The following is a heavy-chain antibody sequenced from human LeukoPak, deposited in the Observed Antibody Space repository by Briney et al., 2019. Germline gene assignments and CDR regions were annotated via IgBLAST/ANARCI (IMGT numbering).Heavy chain of an antibody. CDR3: AKTTRYISGWYRWFDP. CDR2: ISGSGGST. D-gene: IGHD6-19*01. CDR1: GFTFSNYA. V-gene: IGHV3-23*01. J-gene: IGHJ5*02. Sequence: GGSLRLSCAASGFTFSNYAMSWARQAPGKGLEWVSTISGSGGSTYYADSVKGRLTISRDNSKNTLYLQMNSLRAEDTAAYHCAKTTRYISGWYRWFDPWGQGTLVTVSS.